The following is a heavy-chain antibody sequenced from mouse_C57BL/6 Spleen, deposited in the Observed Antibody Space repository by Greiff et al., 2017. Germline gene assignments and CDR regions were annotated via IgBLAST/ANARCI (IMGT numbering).Heavy chain of an antibody. Sequence: QVQLQQPGAELVMPGASVKLSCKASGYTFTSYWMHWVKQRPGPGLEWIGEIDPSDSYTNYNQKFKGKSTVTVDKSSSTAYMQLSSLTSEDAAVYYGARTDSSGYYGDYWGQGTTLTGSS. CDR2: IDPSDSYT. J-gene: IGHJ2*01. V-gene: IGHV1-69*01. D-gene: IGHD3-2*02. CDR3: ARTDSSGYYGDY. CDR1: GYTFTSYW.